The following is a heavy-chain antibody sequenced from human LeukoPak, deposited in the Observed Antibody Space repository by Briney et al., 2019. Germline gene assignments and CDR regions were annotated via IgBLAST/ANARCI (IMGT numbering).Heavy chain of an antibody. Sequence: GSLRLSCAASGFPFSSYAMNWVRQAPGEGLEWVSSISITGSDTNYADSVKGRFTISRDNAKNTLYLQMNSLRAEDTAVYYCAKDLGSYTYGQEPFDYWGQGTLVTVSS. CDR2: ISITGSDT. CDR3: AKDLGSYTYGQEPFDY. D-gene: IGHD1-1*01. J-gene: IGHJ4*02. CDR1: GFPFSSYA. V-gene: IGHV3-23*01.